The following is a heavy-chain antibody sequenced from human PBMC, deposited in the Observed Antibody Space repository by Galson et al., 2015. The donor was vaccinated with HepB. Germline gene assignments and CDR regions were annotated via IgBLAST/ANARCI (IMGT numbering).Heavy chain of an antibody. V-gene: IGHV3-23*01. Sequence: SLRLSCAASGFTFGNYAMSWVRQAPGKGLEWVSGISETGGGTDYADAVRGRFTISRDNSKNTLYLQMNSLRAEDTAVFYCAKDNSTVGTFDSWGQGTLVTVSS. D-gene: IGHD1-7*01. CDR3: AKDNSTVGTFDS. J-gene: IGHJ4*02. CDR2: ISETGGGT. CDR1: GFTFGNYA.